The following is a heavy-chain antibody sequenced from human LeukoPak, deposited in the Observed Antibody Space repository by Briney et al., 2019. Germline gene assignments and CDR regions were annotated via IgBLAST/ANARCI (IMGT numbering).Heavy chain of an antibody. V-gene: IGHV5-51*01. Sequence: GASLKISCKGSGYSFTSFWIGWVRQMPGKGLEWMGIIYPGDSDTRYSPSFQGQVTISADKSISTAYLQWSSLKASDTAMYYCARHRRSANNWFDPWGQGTLVTVSS. CDR1: GYSFTSFW. J-gene: IGHJ5*02. D-gene: IGHD4-17*01. CDR3: ARHRRSANNWFDP. CDR2: IYPGDSDT.